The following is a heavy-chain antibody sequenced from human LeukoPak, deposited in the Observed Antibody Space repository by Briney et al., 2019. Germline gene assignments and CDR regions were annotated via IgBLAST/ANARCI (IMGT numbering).Heavy chain of an antibody. CDR2: LYSSGST. V-gene: IGHV4-39*07. Sequence: SETLSLTCSVSGGSISSSNNYYWGWIRQPPGKGLEWIGGLYSSGSTYYNPSLKSRVTISADTSKNQFSLKLTSVTAADTATYYCARARLYYDFWSGYYDGDYYYMDVWGKGTTVTVSS. J-gene: IGHJ6*03. D-gene: IGHD3-3*01. CDR1: GGSISSSNNYY. CDR3: ARARLYYDFWSGYYDGDYYYMDV.